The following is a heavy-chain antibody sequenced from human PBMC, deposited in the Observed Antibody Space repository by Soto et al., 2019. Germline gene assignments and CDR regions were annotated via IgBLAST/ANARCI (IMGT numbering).Heavy chain of an antibody. Sequence: TLSLTCTVSVGSITGYYWSWIRQSPGKGLEWIGCSYYTGATNYNPSLKSRVTILVYTSKNQFSLTLSSATAADTAVYYCARERTPRTGFDYWGQGTLVTVSS. D-gene: IGHD7-27*01. CDR1: VGSITGYY. V-gene: IGHV4-59*01. CDR3: ARERTPRTGFDY. CDR2: SYYTGAT. J-gene: IGHJ4*02.